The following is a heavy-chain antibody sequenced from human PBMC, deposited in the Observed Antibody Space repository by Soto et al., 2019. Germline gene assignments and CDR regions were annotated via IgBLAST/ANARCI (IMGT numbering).Heavy chain of an antibody. D-gene: IGHD2-15*01. CDR1: GFTFSSFA. CDR2: ISSNGGPT. J-gene: IGHJ4*02. V-gene: IGHV3-64D*06. CDR3: VKDRWIDY. Sequence: AGGSLRLSCSASGFTFSSFAMHWVRQAPGNGLQYVSSISSNGGPTYYTDSVKGRFTISRDNSKNTLYLQMNSLRAEDTAVYYCVKDRWIDYWGKGTLVTVSS.